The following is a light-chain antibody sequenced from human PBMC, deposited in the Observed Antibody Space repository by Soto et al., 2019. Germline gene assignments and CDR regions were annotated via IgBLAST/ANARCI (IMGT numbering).Light chain of an antibody. Sequence: ALTQPASVSGSPGQSITISCTGTSSDVGGYNYVSWYQQHPGKAPKLMIYAVSYRPSGVSNRFAGSKSGNTASLTISGLQTEDEADYYCNSYTSSNTLYVFGTGTKLTVL. V-gene: IGLV2-14*01. CDR3: NSYTSSNTLYV. J-gene: IGLJ1*01. CDR1: SSDVGGYNY. CDR2: AVS.